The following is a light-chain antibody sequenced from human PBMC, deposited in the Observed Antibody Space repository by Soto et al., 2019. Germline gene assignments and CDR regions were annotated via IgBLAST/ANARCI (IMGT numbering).Light chain of an antibody. CDR2: DAS. CDR3: HQRGTWPWT. Sequence: EIVLTQSPATLSLSPGERATLSCRASQSVRNYLAWSQQKPGQAPRLLIYDASNRGTGIPARFSGSGSGTDFTLTISSLEPEDFAVYYCHQRGTWPWTFGQGTKVEIK. V-gene: IGKV3-11*01. CDR1: QSVRNY. J-gene: IGKJ1*01.